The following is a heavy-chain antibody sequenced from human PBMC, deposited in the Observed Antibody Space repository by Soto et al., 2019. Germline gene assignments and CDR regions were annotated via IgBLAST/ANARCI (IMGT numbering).Heavy chain of an antibody. CDR2: IHYSGST. Sequence: SETLSLACTVSGGSISNGGYYWNWVRQHPGKGLEWIGYIHYSGSTWYNPSLESRVTISVDTSKDQFSLKLRSVTAADTAVYYCARVRGSGSYAAYYFDSWGQGTLVTVSS. J-gene: IGHJ4*01. V-gene: IGHV4-31*03. D-gene: IGHD3-10*01. CDR1: GGSISNGGYY. CDR3: ARVRGSGSYAAYYFDS.